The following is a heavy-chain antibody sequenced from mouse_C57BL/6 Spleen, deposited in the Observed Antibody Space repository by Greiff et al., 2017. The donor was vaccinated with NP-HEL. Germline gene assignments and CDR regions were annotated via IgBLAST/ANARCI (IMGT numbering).Heavy chain of an antibody. J-gene: IGHJ3*01. V-gene: IGHV5-4*01. Sequence: EVQVVESGGGLVKPGGSLKLSCAASGFTFSSYAMSWVRQTPEKRLEWVATISDGGSYTYYPDNVKGRFTISRDNAKNNLYLQMSHLKSEDTAMYYCARDRDDGYYEDWFAYWGQGTLVTVSA. CDR3: ARDRDDGYYEDWFAY. CDR1: GFTFSSYA. CDR2: ISDGGSYT. D-gene: IGHD2-3*01.